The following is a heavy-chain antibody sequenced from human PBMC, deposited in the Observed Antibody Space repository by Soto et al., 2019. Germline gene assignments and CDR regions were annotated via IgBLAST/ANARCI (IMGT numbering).Heavy chain of an antibody. Sequence: SQTLSLTCALSGDSVSSNTASWNWIRQSRSRGLEWLGRTYFRSKWYNDYAVSVKSRIIINPDTSNNQFSLQLNSVNPEDTAVYFCAKGDNLGPKTGYAFDPWGQGIMVTVSS. D-gene: IGHD5-12*01. CDR1: GDSVSSNTAS. V-gene: IGHV6-1*01. J-gene: IGHJ5*02. CDR2: TYFRSKWYN. CDR3: AKGDNLGPKTGYAFDP.